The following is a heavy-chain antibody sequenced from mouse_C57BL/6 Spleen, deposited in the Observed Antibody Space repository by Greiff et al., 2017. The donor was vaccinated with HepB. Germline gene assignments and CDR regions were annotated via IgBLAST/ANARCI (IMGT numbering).Heavy chain of an antibody. CDR1: GFTFSDYG. J-gene: IGHJ2*01. V-gene: IGHV5-17*01. CDR2: ISSGSSTI. Sequence: EVHLVESGGGLVKPGGSLKLSCAASGFTFSDYGMHWVRQAPEKGLEWVAYISSGSSTIYYADTVKGRFTISRDNAKNTLFLQMTSLRSEDTAMYYCARGDHWDFDYWGQGTTLTVSS. D-gene: IGHD4-1*01. CDR3: ARGDHWDFDY.